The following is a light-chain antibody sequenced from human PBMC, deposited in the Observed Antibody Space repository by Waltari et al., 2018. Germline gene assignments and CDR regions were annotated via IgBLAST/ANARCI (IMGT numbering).Light chain of an antibody. J-gene: IGLJ1*01. CDR1: ALPKQY. V-gene: IGLV3-25*03. CDR3: QSADTSGTSLYV. Sequence: SYELTQPPSVSVSPGPTARITCSGDALPKQYAQWYQQKPGQAPVFVIYEDTERPSGIPERFSGSSSGTTVTLTISEVQAEDEADYYCQSADTSGTSLYVFGTGTKVTVL. CDR2: EDT.